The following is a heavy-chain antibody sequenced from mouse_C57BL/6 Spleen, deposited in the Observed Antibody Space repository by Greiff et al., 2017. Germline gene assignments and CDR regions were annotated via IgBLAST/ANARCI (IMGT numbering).Heavy chain of an antibody. D-gene: IGHD2-5*01. CDR1: GYTFTSYG. Sequence: QVQLQQSGAELARPGASVKLSCKASGYTFTSYGISWVKQRTGQGLEWIGEIYPRSGNTYYNEKFKGKATLTADKSSSTAYMELRSLTSDDSAVYFCARYYSNPYWYFDVWGTGTTVTVSS. CDR3: ARYYSNPYWYFDV. V-gene: IGHV1-81*01. CDR2: IYPRSGNT. J-gene: IGHJ1*03.